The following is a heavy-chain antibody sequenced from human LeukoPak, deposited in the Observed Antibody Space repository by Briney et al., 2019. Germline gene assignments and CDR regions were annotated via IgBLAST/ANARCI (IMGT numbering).Heavy chain of an antibody. V-gene: IGHV3-7*01. J-gene: IGHJ6*02. CDR3: ARDQDYGDYYYYGMDV. CDR2: IKQDGSEK. CDR1: GFTFSSYW. Sequence: GGSLRLSCAASGFTFSSYWMSWVRQAPGKGLEWVANIKQDGSEKYYVDSVKGRFTISRDNAKNSLYLQMNSLRAEDTAVYYCARDQDYGDYYYYGMDVWGQGTTVTVSS. D-gene: IGHD4-17*01.